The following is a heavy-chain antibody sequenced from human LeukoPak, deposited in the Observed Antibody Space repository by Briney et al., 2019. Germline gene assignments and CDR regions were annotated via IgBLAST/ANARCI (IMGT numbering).Heavy chain of an antibody. V-gene: IGHV4-39*01. CDR3: ARTTSSPRGTGYY. CDR2: IYYSGST. CDR1: GGSISSSSYY. Sequence: PSETLSLTCTVSGGSISSSSYYWGWIRQPPGKGLEWIGSIYYSGSTYYNPSLKSRVTISVDTSKNQFSLKLSSVTAEDTAVYYCARTTSSPRGTGYYWGQGTLVTVSS. D-gene: IGHD6-13*01. J-gene: IGHJ4*02.